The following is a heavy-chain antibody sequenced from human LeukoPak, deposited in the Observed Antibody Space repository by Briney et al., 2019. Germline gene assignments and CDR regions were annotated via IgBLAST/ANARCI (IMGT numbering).Heavy chain of an antibody. D-gene: IGHD5-12*01. J-gene: IGHJ5*02. CDR2: FDPEDGET. CDR1: GYTLTDLS. CDR3: ARAKNSAATIPTWFDP. Sequence: ASVKVSCKVSGYTLTDLSMHWVRQAPGKGLEWIGGFDPEDGETIYAQKFQGRVTMTEDTSTDTAYMELSSLRSEDTAVYYCARAKNSAATIPTWFDPWGQGTLVTVSS. V-gene: IGHV1-24*01.